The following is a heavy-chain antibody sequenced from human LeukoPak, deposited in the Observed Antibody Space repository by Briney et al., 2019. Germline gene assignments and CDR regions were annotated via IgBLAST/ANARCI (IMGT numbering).Heavy chain of an antibody. J-gene: IGHJ4*02. Sequence: GASVKVSCKASGYTFTTYAMNWVRQAPGQGLEWMGWIGTHNGNTNYAQKFQGRVIMTTDTSTSTAYMELMSLRSDDTAVFYCARDGSGGGGYFDYWGQGALVIVSS. CDR3: ARDGSGGGGYFDY. V-gene: IGHV1-18*01. CDR2: IGTHNGNT. D-gene: IGHD6-19*01. CDR1: GYTFTTYA.